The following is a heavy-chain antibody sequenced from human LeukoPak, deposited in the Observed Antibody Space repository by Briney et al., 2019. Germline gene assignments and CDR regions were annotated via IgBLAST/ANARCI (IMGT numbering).Heavy chain of an antibody. D-gene: IGHD1-26*01. CDR1: GFTFSVLA. J-gene: IGHJ4*02. CDR3: AREVGISPS. CDR2: IWYDGSKV. Sequence: PGGSLRLSCAASGFTFSVLAMSWVRQAPGKGLEWVVVIWYDGSKVLYADSVKGRFTVSRDNSKNTLYLQMNSLRGEDTAIYYCAREVGISPSWGQGTLVTVSS. V-gene: IGHV3-33*08.